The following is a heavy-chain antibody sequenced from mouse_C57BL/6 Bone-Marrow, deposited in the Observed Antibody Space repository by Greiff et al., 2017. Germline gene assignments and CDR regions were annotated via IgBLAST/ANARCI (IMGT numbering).Heavy chain of an antibody. V-gene: IGHV14-4*01. CDR3: TTCLSPFAY. Sequence: EVHLVESGAELVRPGASVKLSCTASGFNIKDDYMHWVKQRPEQGLEWIGWIDPENGDTEYASKFQGKATITADTSSNTAYLQLSSLTSEDTAVYYCTTCLSPFAYWGQGTLVTVSA. J-gene: IGHJ3*01. CDR1: GFNIKDDY. CDR2: IDPENGDT.